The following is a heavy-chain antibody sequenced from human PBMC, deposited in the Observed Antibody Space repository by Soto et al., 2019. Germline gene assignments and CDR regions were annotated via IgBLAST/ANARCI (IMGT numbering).Heavy chain of an antibody. CDR3: ARGRAGSSWSPFDY. CDR2: IIPIFGTA. J-gene: IGHJ4*02. V-gene: IGHV1-69*13. CDR1: GGTFSSYA. D-gene: IGHD6-13*01. Sequence: SVKVSCKASGGTFSSYAISWVRQAPGQWLEWMGGIIPIFGTANYAQKFQGRVTITADESTSTAYMELSSLRSEDTAVYYCARGRAGSSWSPFDYWGQGTLVTVSS.